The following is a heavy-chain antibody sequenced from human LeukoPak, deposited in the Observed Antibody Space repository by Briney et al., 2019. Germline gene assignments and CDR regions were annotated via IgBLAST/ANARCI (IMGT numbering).Heavy chain of an antibody. CDR2: ISSGSSTI. D-gene: IGHD1-26*01. CDR3: ARDRGVLDY. Sequence: HPGGSLRLSCAASGFTFSSYSMNWVRQAPGKGLEWVSYISSGSSTIYYADSVKGRFTISRDNAKNSLYLQMNSLRAEDTAVYYCARDRGVLDYWGQGTLVTVSS. CDR1: GFTFSSYS. J-gene: IGHJ4*02. V-gene: IGHV3-48*04.